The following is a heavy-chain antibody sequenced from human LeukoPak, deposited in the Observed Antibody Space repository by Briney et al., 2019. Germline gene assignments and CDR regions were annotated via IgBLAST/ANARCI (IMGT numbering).Heavy chain of an antibody. Sequence: SETLSLTCTVSGGSISSYYWSWIRRPAGKGLEWIGRIYTSGSTNYNPSLKSRVTISLDKSKNQFSLKLSSVTAADTAVYYCAGTYDSSGYYQKRYYSDYWGQGTLVTVSS. V-gene: IGHV4-4*07. CDR2: IYTSGST. J-gene: IGHJ4*02. CDR1: GGSISSYY. D-gene: IGHD3-22*01. CDR3: AGTYDSSGYYQKRYYSDY.